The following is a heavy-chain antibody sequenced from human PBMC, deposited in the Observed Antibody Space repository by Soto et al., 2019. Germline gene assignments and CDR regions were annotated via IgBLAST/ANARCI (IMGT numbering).Heavy chain of an antibody. CDR1: GGTFSSYA. CDR2: IIPIFGTA. J-gene: IGHJ4*02. V-gene: IGHV1-69*01. CDR3: AREAVGGTFE. Sequence: QVQLVQSGAEVKKPGSSVKVSCKASGGTFSSYAISWVRQAPGQGLEWMGGIIPIFGTANYAQNFQDRVTSTADESTSTSYMELSSLTSEDTAVYYCAREAVGGTFEWGQGTLVTVSS. D-gene: IGHD6-19*01.